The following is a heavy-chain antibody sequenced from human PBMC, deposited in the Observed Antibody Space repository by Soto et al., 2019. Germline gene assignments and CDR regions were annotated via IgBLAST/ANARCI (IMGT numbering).Heavy chain of an antibody. J-gene: IGHJ6*03. Sequence: QVQLQQWGAGLLKPSETLSLTCAVYGGSFSGYYWSWIRQPPGKGLEWIGEINHSGSTNYNPSLKSRVTISVDTSKNQCSLKLSSVTAADTAVYYCARGTGRVRSYYYMDVWGKGTTVTVSS. CDR3: ARGTGRVRSYYYMDV. CDR1: GGSFSGYY. V-gene: IGHV4-34*01. CDR2: INHSGST. D-gene: IGHD3-16*01.